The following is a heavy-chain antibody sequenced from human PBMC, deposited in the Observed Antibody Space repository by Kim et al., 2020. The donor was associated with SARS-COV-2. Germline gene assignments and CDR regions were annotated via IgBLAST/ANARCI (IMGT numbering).Heavy chain of an antibody. Sequence: GGSLRLSCAASGFTFSSYAMSWVRQAPGKGLEWVSAISGSGGSTYYADSVKGRFTISRDNSKNTLYLQMNSLRAEDTAVYYCAKGAMKRSGSYLLTYYYYYGMDVWGQGTTVTVSS. J-gene: IGHJ6*02. D-gene: IGHD3-10*01. V-gene: IGHV3-23*01. CDR3: AKGAMKRSGSYLLTYYYYYGMDV. CDR2: ISGSGGST. CDR1: GFTFSSYA.